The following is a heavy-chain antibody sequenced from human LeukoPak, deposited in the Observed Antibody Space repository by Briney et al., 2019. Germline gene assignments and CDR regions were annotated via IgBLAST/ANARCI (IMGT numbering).Heavy chain of an antibody. Sequence: GGSLRLSCAASGFTFSGSALHWVRQAPGQGLEWMGWINPNSGGTNYAQKFQGRVTMTRDTSISTAYMELSRLRSDDTAVYYCAGVRGVIFNWFDPWGQGTLVTVSS. J-gene: IGHJ5*02. CDR3: AGVRGVIFNWFDP. CDR1: GFTFSGSA. CDR2: INPNSGGT. V-gene: IGHV1-2*02. D-gene: IGHD3-10*01.